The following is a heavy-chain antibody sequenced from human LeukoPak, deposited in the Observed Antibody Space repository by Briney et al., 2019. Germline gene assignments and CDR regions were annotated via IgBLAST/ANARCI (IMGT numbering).Heavy chain of an antibody. Sequence: ASVKVSCKASGYTFTGYYMHWVRQAPGQGLEWMGWINPNSGGTNYAQKFQGRVTMTRDTSISTAYMELSSLRSEDTAVYYCARGLRIQLWLDGYYYYYMDVWGKGTTVTISS. J-gene: IGHJ6*03. V-gene: IGHV1-2*02. CDR1: GYTFTGYY. CDR2: INPNSGGT. D-gene: IGHD5-18*01. CDR3: ARGLRIQLWLDGYYYYYMDV.